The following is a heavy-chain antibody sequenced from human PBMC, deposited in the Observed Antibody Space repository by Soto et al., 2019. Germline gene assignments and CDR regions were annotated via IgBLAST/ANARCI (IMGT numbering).Heavy chain of an antibody. V-gene: IGHV1-58*01. CDR1: GFTFTISA. Sequence: SVKVSCKASGFTFTISAVQGVLQALLQRLEWIGWIVVGSGNTNYAQKFQERVTITRDMSTSAAYMELSSLRSEDTAVYYCAAEEADLEDYYYGMDVWGQGTTVTVSS. CDR3: AAEEADLEDYYYGMDV. D-gene: IGHD1-1*01. CDR2: IVVGSGNT. J-gene: IGHJ6*02.